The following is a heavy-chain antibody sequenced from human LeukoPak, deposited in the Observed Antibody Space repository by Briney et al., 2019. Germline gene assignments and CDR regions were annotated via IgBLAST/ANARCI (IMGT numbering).Heavy chain of an antibody. D-gene: IGHD3-10*01. Sequence: ASVKVSCKASGYTFTSYRISWVRQAPGQGLEWMGWISTYNDDTNYAQKFQGRVTMTTDTSTTTAYMELRSLRSDDTAVYYCARDRAHGPGDYWGQGTLVTVSS. CDR3: ARDRAHGPGDY. J-gene: IGHJ4*02. CDR1: GYTFTSYR. CDR2: ISTYNDDT. V-gene: IGHV1-18*01.